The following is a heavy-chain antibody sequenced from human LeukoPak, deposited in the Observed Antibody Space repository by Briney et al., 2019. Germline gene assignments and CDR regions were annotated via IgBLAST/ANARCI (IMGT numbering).Heavy chain of an antibody. Sequence: SSVKVSCKAAGYTFTRYYLHWVRQAPGQGLEWMGIINPSGGSPSYAQKFQGRLTMTRDTSTSTVYMELSSLRAEDTDVYYCARGSHYGVNSVRFAYWGQGTLVTVSS. V-gene: IGHV1-46*01. CDR3: ARGSHYGVNSVRFAY. CDR2: INPSGGSP. CDR1: GYTFTRYY. J-gene: IGHJ4*02. D-gene: IGHD4-23*01.